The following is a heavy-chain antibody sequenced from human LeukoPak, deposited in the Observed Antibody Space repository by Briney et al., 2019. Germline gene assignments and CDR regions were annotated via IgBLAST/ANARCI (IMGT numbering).Heavy chain of an antibody. D-gene: IGHD3-22*01. CDR2: INHSGST. Sequence: PSETLSLTCAVYGGSFSGYYWSWIRQPPGKGLEWIGEINHSGSTNYNPSLKSRVTISVDTSKNQFSLKLSSVTAADTAVYYCARVTGYMIEDYFDYWSQGTLVTVSS. V-gene: IGHV4-34*01. CDR3: ARVTGYMIEDYFDY. CDR1: GGSFSGYY. J-gene: IGHJ4*02.